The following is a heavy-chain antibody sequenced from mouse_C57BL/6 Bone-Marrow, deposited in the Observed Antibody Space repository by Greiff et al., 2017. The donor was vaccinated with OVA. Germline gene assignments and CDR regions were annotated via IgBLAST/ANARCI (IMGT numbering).Heavy chain of an antibody. J-gene: IGHJ4*01. CDR2: ISSGGSYT. Sequence: EVMLVESGGDLVKPGGSLKLSCAASGFTFSSYGMSWVRQTPDKRLEWVATISSGGSYTYYPDSVKGRFTISRDNAKNTLYLQMSSLKSEDTAMYYCARHYYGSGGGYAMDYWGQGTSVTVSS. CDR1: GFTFSSYG. CDR3: ARHYYGSGGGYAMDY. V-gene: IGHV5-6*02. D-gene: IGHD1-1*01.